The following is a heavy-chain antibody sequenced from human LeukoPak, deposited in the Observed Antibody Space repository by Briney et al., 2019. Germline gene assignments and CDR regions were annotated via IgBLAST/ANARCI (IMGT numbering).Heavy chain of an antibody. Sequence: GGSLRLSCAASGFTFSSYEMNWVRQAPGKGLEWVSYISSSGSTIYYADSVKGRFTISRDNAKSSLYLQMNSLRAEDTAVYYCARGGGDGYITYWGQGTLVTVSS. CDR3: ARGGGDGYITY. D-gene: IGHD5-24*01. V-gene: IGHV3-48*03. CDR2: ISSSGSTI. J-gene: IGHJ4*02. CDR1: GFTFSSYE.